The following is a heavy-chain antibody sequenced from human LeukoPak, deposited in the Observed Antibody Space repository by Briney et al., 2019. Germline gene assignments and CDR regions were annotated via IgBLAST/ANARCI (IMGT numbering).Heavy chain of an antibody. Sequence: GGSLRLSCAASGFTFSRHAMNWVRQAPGKGLELVSSIRSSFSYIHYADSVKGRFTISRDNAKNSLYLQLNSLRAEDTAVYYCARGGLDYDSSGYYYDYWGQGTLVTVSS. CDR3: ARGGLDYDSSGYYYDY. D-gene: IGHD3-22*01. V-gene: IGHV3-21*01. J-gene: IGHJ4*02. CDR1: GFTFSRHA. CDR2: IRSSFSYI.